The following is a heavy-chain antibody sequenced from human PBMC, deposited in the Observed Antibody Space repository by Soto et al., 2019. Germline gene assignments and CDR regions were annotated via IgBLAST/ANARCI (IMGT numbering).Heavy chain of an antibody. CDR3: AKETGYSSSWEKIDY. CDR2: ISGSGGST. CDR1: GFTFSSYA. J-gene: IGHJ4*02. V-gene: IGHV3-23*01. Sequence: GGSLRLSCAASGFTFSSYAMHWVRQAPGKGLEWVSAISGSGGSTYYADSVKGRFTISRDNSKNTLYLQMNSLRAEDTAVYYCAKETGYSSSWEKIDYWGQGTLVTVSS. D-gene: IGHD6-13*01.